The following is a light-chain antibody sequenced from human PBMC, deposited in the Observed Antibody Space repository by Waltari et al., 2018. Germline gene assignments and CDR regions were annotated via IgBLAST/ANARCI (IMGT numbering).Light chain of an antibody. Sequence: EIVLTQSPATLSLSPGERATLSCRASQSVRTYLAWYQQKPGQAPRLRIYDAATRATAIPARFSGSGSGTDFTLTISSLEPEDFAVYYCQLRSKWLRTFGQGTKVEV. CDR2: DAA. CDR3: QLRSKWLRT. CDR1: QSVRTY. J-gene: IGKJ1*01. V-gene: IGKV3-11*01.